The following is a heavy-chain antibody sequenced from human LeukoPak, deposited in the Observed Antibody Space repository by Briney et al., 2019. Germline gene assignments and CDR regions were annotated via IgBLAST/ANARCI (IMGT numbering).Heavy chain of an antibody. CDR2: ISYDGSNK. CDR1: GFTFSSYA. V-gene: IGHV3-30-3*01. J-gene: IGHJ4*02. Sequence: GGSLRLSCAASGFTFSSYAMHWVRQAPGKGLEWVAVISYDGSNKYYADSVKGRFTISRDNSKNTLYLQMNSLRAEDTAVYYCARWTAAVDYWGQGTLVTVSS. D-gene: IGHD6-13*01. CDR3: ARWTAAVDY.